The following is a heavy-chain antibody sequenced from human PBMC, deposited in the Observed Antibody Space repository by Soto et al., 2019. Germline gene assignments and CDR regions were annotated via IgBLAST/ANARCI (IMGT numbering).Heavy chain of an antibody. CDR1: GYTFTSYG. CDR2: ISAYNGNT. V-gene: IGHV1-18*01. D-gene: IGHD6-6*01. Sequence: QVQLVQSGAEVKKPGASVKVSCKASGYTFTSYGISWVRQAPGQGLEWMGWISAYNGNTNYAQKLQGRVTMTTDTSTSTADMELRSLRSDDTAVDYCARDKWAARQLLDAFDIWGQGTMVTGSS. CDR3: ARDKWAARQLLDAFDI. J-gene: IGHJ3*02.